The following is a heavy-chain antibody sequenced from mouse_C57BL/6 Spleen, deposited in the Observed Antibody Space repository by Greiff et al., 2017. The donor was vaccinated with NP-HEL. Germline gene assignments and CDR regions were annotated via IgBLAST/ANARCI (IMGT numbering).Heavy chain of an antibody. CDR2: ISYDGSN. V-gene: IGHV3-6*01. CDR3: ARVRSIYYYAMDY. CDR1: GYSITSGYY. J-gene: IGHJ4*01. Sequence: EVQLQESGPGLVKPSQSLSLTCSVTGYSITSGYYWNWIRQFPGNKLEWMGYISYDGSNNYNPSLKNRISITRDTSKNQFFLKLNSVTTEDTATYYCARVRSIYYYAMDYWGQGTSVTVSS.